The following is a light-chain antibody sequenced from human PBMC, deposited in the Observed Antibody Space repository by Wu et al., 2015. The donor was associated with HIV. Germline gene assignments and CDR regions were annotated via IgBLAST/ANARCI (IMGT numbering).Light chain of an antibody. J-gene: IGKJ5*01. CDR2: GAS. Sequence: ETVMTQSPATLSVSLGGRVTLSCRASQSISTRLAWYQQRPGQAPRLLIYGASSRATAIPARFSGSGSGTEFTLTISSPQSEDFAVYYCQQCYDWPITFGQGTRLDIK. V-gene: IGKV3-15*01. CDR1: QSISTR. CDR3: QQCYDWPIT.